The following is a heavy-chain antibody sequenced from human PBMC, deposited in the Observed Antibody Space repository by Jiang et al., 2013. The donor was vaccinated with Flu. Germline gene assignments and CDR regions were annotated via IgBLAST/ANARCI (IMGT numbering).Heavy chain of an antibody. CDR3: AKAESGWYGDHYYGMDV. D-gene: IGHD6-19*01. J-gene: IGHJ6*02. Sequence: SQTLSLTCVISGDSVSRNSADWNWIRLSPSRGLEWLGRTYYRSKWYNDYAESVKSRITINPDTSKNQFSLQLKSVTAEDTAVYFCAKAESGWYGDHYYGMDVWGQGTTVTVSS. V-gene: IGHV6-1*01. CDR1: GDSVSRNSAD. CDR2: TYYRSKWYN.